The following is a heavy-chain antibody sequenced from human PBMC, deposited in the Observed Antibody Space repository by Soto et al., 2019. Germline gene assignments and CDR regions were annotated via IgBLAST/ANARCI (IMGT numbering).Heavy chain of an antibody. Sequence: EVQLVESGGGLVQPGGSLRLSCAASGFTFSSYWMHWVRQAPGKGLVWVSRINSDGSSTSYADSVKGRFTISRDNAKNTMYLEMNGLRAEDTAEYYCARASGGSFDNWGQGTLVPVSS. CDR1: GFTFSSYW. D-gene: IGHD2-15*01. J-gene: IGHJ4*02. CDR3: ARASGGSFDN. CDR2: INSDGSST. V-gene: IGHV3-74*01.